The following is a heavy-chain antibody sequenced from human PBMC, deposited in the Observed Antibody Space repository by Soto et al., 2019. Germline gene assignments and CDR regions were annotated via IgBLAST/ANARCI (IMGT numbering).Heavy chain of an antibody. CDR3: ASRPRNGYNR. D-gene: IGHD5-12*01. CDR1: GGSFSNSA. J-gene: IGHJ4*02. CDR2: IIPIFNTP. V-gene: IGHV1-69*01. Sequence: QVQLVQSGAELKKPGSSVKVSCKSSGGSFSNSAVTWVRQAPGQGLEWMGGIIPIFNTPNYAQKFQGRVSFTADDSTATAYMELTSLTYEDTAVYYCASRPRNGYNRWGQGTLVTVSS.